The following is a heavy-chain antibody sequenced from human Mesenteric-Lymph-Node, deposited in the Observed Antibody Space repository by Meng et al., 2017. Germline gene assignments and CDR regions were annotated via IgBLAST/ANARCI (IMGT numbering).Heavy chain of an antibody. J-gene: IGHJ6*02. CDR2: INTNTGNP. CDR1: GYTFTSYA. CDR3: ARGGIAARGYYYYYGMDV. V-gene: IGHV7-4-1*02. Sequence: ASVKVSCKASGYTFTSYAMNWVRQAPGQGLEWMGWINTNTGNPTYAQGFTGRFVFSLDTSVSTAYLQISSLKAEDTAVYYCARGGIAARGYYYYYGMDVWGQGTTVTVS. D-gene: IGHD6-13*01.